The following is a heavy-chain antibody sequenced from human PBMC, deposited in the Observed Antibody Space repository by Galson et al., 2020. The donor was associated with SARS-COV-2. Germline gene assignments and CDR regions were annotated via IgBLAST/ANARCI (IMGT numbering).Heavy chain of an antibody. CDR1: GFTISTNA. Sequence: GGSVPLSCADSGFTISTNAMSWWRQAPGQRVGWESIISGGGVGIYYADSVKGRFTISRDNSKNTLYLQMNSLRAEDTAVYYCAKFGLTATTGFDHWGQGSLVTVSS. D-gene: IGHD4-17*01. CDR3: AKFGLTATTGFDH. CDR2: ISGGGVGI. V-gene: IGHV3-23*01. J-gene: IGHJ4*02.